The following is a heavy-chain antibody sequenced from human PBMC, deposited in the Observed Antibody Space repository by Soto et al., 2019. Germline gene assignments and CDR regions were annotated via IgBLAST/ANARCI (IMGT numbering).Heavy chain of an antibody. CDR2: IIPIFGTA. CDR1: GGTFSSYA. V-gene: IGHV1-69*13. J-gene: IGHJ3*02. D-gene: IGHD4-17*01. CDR3: ARDYGDYFDAFDI. Sequence: GAPVKVSCKASGGTFSSYAISWVRQAPGQGLEWMGGIIPIFGTANYAQKFQGRVTITADESTSTAYMELSSLRSEDTAVYYCARDYGDYFDAFDIWGQGTMVTVSS.